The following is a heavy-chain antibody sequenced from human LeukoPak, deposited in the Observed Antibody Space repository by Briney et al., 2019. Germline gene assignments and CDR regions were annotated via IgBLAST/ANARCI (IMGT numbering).Heavy chain of an antibody. Sequence: SETLSLTCTVSGGSINSYYWSWIRQPPGKGLEWIGYISYSGSTNYNPSLKSRVTISLDTSKNQFSLELTSVTAADTAVYYCARVSYSGYDLTLHWFDPWGQGTLVTVSS. CDR3: ARVSYSGYDLTLHWFDP. CDR1: GGSINSYY. D-gene: IGHD5-12*01. V-gene: IGHV4-59*01. CDR2: ISYSGST. J-gene: IGHJ5*02.